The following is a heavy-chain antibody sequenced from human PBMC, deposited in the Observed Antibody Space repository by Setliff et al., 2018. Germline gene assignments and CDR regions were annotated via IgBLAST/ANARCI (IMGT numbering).Heavy chain of an antibody. CDR1: GFTFSTYW. CDR2: IKQDGSDI. V-gene: IGHV3-7*01. CDR3: ARDGVSYGMDV. J-gene: IGHJ6*02. Sequence: GGSLRLSCAASGFTFSTYWMSWVRQTPGKGLEWVANIKQDGSDIKYVDSVKGRFTISRDNAKNSLYLQMNNLRAEDTAVYHCARDGVSYGMDVWGQGTTVTVSS.